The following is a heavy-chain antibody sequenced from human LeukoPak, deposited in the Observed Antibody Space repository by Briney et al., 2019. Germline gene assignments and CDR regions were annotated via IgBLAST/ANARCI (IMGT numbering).Heavy chain of an antibody. D-gene: IGHD3-22*01. Sequence: SETLSLTCAVYGGSFSGYYWSWIRQPPGKGLEWIGEINHSGSTNYNPSLKSRVTISVDTSKNQFSLKLSSVTAADTAVYYCARRSIYDSSCHFYGRQGTLVTVSS. J-gene: IGHJ4*02. CDR1: GGSFSGYY. CDR3: ARRSIYDSSCHFY. CDR2: INHSGST. V-gene: IGHV4-34*01.